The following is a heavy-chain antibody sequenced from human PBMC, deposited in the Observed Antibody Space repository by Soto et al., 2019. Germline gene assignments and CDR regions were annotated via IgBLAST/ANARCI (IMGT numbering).Heavy chain of an antibody. J-gene: IGHJ4*02. CDR3: ARGNVVAIEY. V-gene: IGHV4-59*12. CDR1: GGTISSWY. CDR2: IYHSGST. Sequence: SETLSLTCTISGGTISSWYWSWIRQPPGKGLEWIGYIYHSGSTYYNPSLKSRVTISVDRSKNQFSLKLSSVTAADTAVYYCARGNVVAIEYWGQGTLVTVSS. D-gene: IGHD2-21*01.